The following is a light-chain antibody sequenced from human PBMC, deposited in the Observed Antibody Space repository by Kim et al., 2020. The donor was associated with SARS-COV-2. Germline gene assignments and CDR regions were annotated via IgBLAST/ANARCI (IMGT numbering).Light chain of an antibody. CDR3: QKYDSAPWT. CDR2: SAS. V-gene: IGKV1-27*01. CDR1: QDIGNY. Sequence: AYLGDGVTITCRGNQDIGNYLAWYQQKPGEPPKLLIYSASTLQSGVPARFGGRGSGTDFTLTISSLQPEDVATYYCQKYDSAPWTFGQGTKVDIK. J-gene: IGKJ1*01.